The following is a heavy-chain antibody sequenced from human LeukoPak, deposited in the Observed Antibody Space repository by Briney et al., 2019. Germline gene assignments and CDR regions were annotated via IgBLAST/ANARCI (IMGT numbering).Heavy chain of an antibody. D-gene: IGHD4-17*01. Sequence: GGSLRLFCAASAFAFSSYAMSWVRQAPGKGLEWVSTISVSGASTYYADSVRGRFTISRDNSKNTLYLQMNSLRAEDTAVYYCAKQSYGDYYFDYWGQGTLVTVSS. CDR1: AFAFSSYA. V-gene: IGHV3-23*01. CDR3: AKQSYGDYYFDY. J-gene: IGHJ4*02. CDR2: ISVSGAST.